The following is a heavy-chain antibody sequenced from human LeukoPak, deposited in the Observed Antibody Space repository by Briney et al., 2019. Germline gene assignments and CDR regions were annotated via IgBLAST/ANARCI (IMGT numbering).Heavy chain of an antibody. Sequence: SETLSLTCTVSGGSISSGAYYWSWIRQHPGKGLEWIGYIYYSGSTYYNPSLKSRVTISVDRSKNQFSLKLSSVTAADTAVYYCARDRNSGSSLDIWGQGTMLTVSS. J-gene: IGHJ3*02. V-gene: IGHV4-31*03. D-gene: IGHD6-6*01. CDR1: GGSISSGAYY. CDR2: IYYSGST. CDR3: ARDRNSGSSLDI.